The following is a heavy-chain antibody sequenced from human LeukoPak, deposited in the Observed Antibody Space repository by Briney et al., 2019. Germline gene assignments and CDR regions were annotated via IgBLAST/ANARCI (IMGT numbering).Heavy chain of an antibody. CDR3: ARYGRGYYYYGMDF. J-gene: IGHJ6*02. D-gene: IGHD3-10*01. Sequence: SETLSLTCAVYGGSFSGYYWSWLRQPPGKGLEWIGEINHSGRTYSNPSLKSRVTISVDTSKNQFSLKLSSGTAADTAVYYCARYGRGYYYYGMDFWGQGTTVTVSS. V-gene: IGHV4-34*01. CDR1: GGSFSGYY. CDR2: INHSGRT.